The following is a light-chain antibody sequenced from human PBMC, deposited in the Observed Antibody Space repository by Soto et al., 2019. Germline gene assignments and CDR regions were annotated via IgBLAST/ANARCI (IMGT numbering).Light chain of an antibody. V-gene: IGLV2-23*01. CDR1: SSDVGNYNL. Sequence: QSALTQPASVSGSPGQSITISCTGSSSDVGNYNLVSWYQQHPGKAPKLMIYGDSKWPSGVSNRFSGSKSGNTAYLTISGLQAEDEADYYCWSYAVGRTYVFGTGTKVTVL. J-gene: IGLJ1*01. CDR2: GDS. CDR3: WSYAVGRTYV.